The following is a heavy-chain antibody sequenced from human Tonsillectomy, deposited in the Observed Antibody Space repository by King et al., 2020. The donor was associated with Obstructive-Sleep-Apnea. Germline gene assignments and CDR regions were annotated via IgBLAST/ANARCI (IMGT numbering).Heavy chain of an antibody. CDR1: GFTFSMYA. V-gene: IGHV3-23*04. CDR3: AKEGFTISYY. Sequence: VQLVESGGGLVQPGGSLRLSCAASGFTFSMYAMSCVRQAPGKGLEWVSVFSGSGGITYYAYARKGRVTISRDNSKNTLYLQRNSLRAEDTAVYYCAKEGFTISYYWGQGTLVTVSS. D-gene: IGHD3-10*01. J-gene: IGHJ4*02. CDR2: FSGSGGIT.